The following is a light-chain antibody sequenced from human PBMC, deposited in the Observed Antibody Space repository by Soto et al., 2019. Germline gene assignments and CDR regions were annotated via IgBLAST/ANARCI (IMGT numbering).Light chain of an antibody. CDR2: AAS. J-gene: IGKJ3*01. V-gene: IGKV1-27*01. CDR1: QGISNY. CDR3: QKDNSACGFT. Sequence: DIQMTQSPSSLSASVGDRVTITCRASQGISNYLAWYQQKPGKVPQLLIYAASTLRSGVPSRFSGSGSGTDFALTINSLQPEDVGTYECQKDNSACGFTFGPGTKVDIK.